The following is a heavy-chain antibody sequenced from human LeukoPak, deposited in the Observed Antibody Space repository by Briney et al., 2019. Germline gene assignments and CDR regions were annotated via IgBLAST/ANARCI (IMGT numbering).Heavy chain of an antibody. CDR3: AGGLLLSDIWVDSSNI. V-gene: IGHV6-1*01. Sequence: PSQTLSLTCAISGDSVSSNSAAWNWIRQSPSRGLEWLGRTYYRSKWFNDYALSVKSRITINPDTSKNQFSLQLNSVTPEDTAVYYCAGGLLLSDIWVDSSNIWGQGTMVTVSS. CDR2: TYYRSKWFN. CDR1: GDSVSSNSAA. D-gene: IGHD3-3*02. J-gene: IGHJ3*02.